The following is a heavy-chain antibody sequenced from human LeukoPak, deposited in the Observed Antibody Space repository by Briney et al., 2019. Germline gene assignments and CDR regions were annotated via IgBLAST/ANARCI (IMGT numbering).Heavy chain of an antibody. D-gene: IGHD4-11*01. V-gene: IGHV4-59*08. J-gene: IGHJ5*02. CDR1: GASMSGYY. Sequence: PSETLSLTCTVSGASMSGYYWSWIRQSPEKGLEYIGNIFYIGTTNYNPSLKSRLTISLDMSKNQFSLTLNSVTAGDTAVYYCARMPYSWSDGTSPFDQWGLGTQVIVSS. CDR2: IFYIGTT. CDR3: ARMPYSWSDGTSPFDQ.